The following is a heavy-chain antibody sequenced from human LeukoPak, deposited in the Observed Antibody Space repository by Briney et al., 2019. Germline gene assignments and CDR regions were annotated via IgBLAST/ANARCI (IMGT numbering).Heavy chain of an antibody. CDR1: GFTFSSYW. V-gene: IGHV3-7*01. CDR2: IKQDGSEK. CDR3: ARLIGEVTTFDY. D-gene: IGHD2-21*02. J-gene: IGHJ4*02. Sequence: PGGSLRLSCAASGFTFSSYWMSWVRQAPGKGLEWVANIKQDGSEKYYVDSVKGRFTISRDNAKNSLYLQMNSLRAEDTAVYHCARLIGEVTTFDYWAREPWSPSPQ.